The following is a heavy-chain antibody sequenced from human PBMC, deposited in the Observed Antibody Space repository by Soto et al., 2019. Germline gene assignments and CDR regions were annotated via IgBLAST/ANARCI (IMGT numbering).Heavy chain of an antibody. V-gene: IGHV1-69*01. D-gene: IGHD5-18*01. CDR2: IIPIFGTA. CDR1: GGTFSSYA. J-gene: IGHJ5*02. Sequence: QVQLVQSGAEVKKPGSSVKVSCKASGGTFSSYAISWVRQAPGQGREWMGGIIPIFGTANYAQKFPGRVTSTADESKSPAYRELSSLRSEETAVYYGAREGATQLWFWFDPWGQGTLVTVSS. CDR3: AREGATQLWFWFDP.